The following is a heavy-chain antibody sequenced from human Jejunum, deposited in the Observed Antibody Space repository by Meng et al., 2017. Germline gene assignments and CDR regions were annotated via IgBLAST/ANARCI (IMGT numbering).Heavy chain of an antibody. V-gene: IGHV3-11*01. D-gene: IGHD4-17*01. CDR3: ARGGGWGAVTPHNWFDP. J-gene: IGHJ5*02. Sequence: GESLKISCAASGFTFSDYYMSWIRQAPGKGLEWIAYISNSDTTVFYSDSVRGRFTISRDNAENSLYLQMNSLTAEDTAVYFCARGGGWGAVTPHNWFDPWSQGTLVTVSS. CDR1: GFTFSDYY. CDR2: ISNSDTTV.